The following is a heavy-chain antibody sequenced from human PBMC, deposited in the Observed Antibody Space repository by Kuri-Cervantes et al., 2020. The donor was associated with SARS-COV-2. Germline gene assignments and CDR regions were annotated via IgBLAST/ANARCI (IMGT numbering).Heavy chain of an antibody. D-gene: IGHD2-2*01. V-gene: IGHV3-30*18. CDR1: GFTFSSYG. J-gene: IGHJ6*02. CDR3: AKDIVVVPAATGRYYYYGMDV. CDR2: ISYDGSNK. Sequence: GGSLRLSCAASGFTFSSYGMHWVRQAPGKGLEWVAVISYDGSNKNYADSVKGRLTISRDNSKNTLYLQMNSLRAEDAAVYYCAKDIVVVPAATGRYYYYGMDVWGQGTTVTVSS.